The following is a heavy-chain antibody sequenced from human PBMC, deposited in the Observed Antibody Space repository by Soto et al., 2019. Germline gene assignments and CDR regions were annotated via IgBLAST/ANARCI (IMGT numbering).Heavy chain of an antibody. CDR3: TRENIENSDGLYDAFDI. CDR2: MNPKSGGA. Sequence: GASVKVSCKTSGYTFTDYYTHWVRQAPGQGLEWMGSMNPKSGGAYFAQKFQGRVTLTRDTSIGTAYIEVNSLTSDDTAVYFCTRENIENSDGLYDAFDIWGQGTTVTVSS. D-gene: IGHD5-18*01. V-gene: IGHV1-2*02. J-gene: IGHJ3*02. CDR1: GYTFTDYY.